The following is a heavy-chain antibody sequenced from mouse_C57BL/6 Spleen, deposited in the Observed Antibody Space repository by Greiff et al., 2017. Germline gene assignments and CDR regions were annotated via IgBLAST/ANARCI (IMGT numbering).Heavy chain of an antibody. CDR2: ISYDGSN. J-gene: IGHJ2*01. D-gene: IGHD3-2*01. V-gene: IGHV3-6*01. CDR3: ARDQGGRQPFDY. Sequence: ESGPGLVKPSQSLSLTCSVTGSSITSGYYWNWIRQFPGNKLEWMGYISYDGSNNSNPSLKNRIAITRDTSKNQFFLKLNSVTTEDTATDYGARDQGGRQPFDYWGQGTTLTVSS. CDR1: GSSITSGYY.